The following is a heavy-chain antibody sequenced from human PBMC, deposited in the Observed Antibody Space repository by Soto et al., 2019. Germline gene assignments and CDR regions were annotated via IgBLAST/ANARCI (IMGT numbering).Heavy chain of an antibody. J-gene: IGHJ6*02. V-gene: IGHV3-43*02. CDR2: ISGDGGST. D-gene: IGHD6-6*01. CDR1: GFTFDDYA. CDR3: AKDDWSSSSSYYYGMGV. Sequence: GGSLRLSCAASGFTFDDYAMHWVRQAPGKGLEWVSLISGDGGSTYYADSVKGRFTISRDNSKNSLYLQMNSLRTEDTALYYCAKDDWSSSSSYYYGMGVWGQGTTVTVSS.